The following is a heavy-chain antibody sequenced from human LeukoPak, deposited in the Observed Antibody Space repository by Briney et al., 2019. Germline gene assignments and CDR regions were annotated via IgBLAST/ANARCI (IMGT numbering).Heavy chain of an antibody. CDR3: ARQPPGFFDY. CDR2: IYYSGST. Sequence: SETLSLTCTVSGGSISSYYWSWIRQPPGKGLEWIGYIYYSGSTNYNPSLKSRVTISVDTSKNQFSLKLSSVTAADTAVYYCARQPPGFFDYWGQGTLVTVSS. V-gene: IGHV4-59*08. J-gene: IGHJ4*02. CDR1: GGSISSYY. D-gene: IGHD3-10*01.